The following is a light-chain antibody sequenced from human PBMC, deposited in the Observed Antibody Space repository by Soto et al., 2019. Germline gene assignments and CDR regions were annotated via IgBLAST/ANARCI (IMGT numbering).Light chain of an antibody. V-gene: IGKV3-20*01. Sequence: DIVLTQSPGTLSLSPGESAALSCRASQSVTSDYLVWYRQKPGQAPRLLIYAVSSRAAGIPDRFSGSGSGTYFTLTITRLEPEDSAVYYCQQHSSSPWTFGQGTRVEV. J-gene: IGKJ1*01. CDR3: QQHSSSPWT. CDR2: AVS. CDR1: QSVTSDY.